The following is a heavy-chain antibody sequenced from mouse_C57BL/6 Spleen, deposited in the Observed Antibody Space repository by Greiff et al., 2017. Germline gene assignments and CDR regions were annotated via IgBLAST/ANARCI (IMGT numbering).Heavy chain of an antibody. J-gene: IGHJ4*01. Sequence: DVQLVESGGDLVKPGGSLKLSCAASGFTFSSYGMSWVRQTPDKRLEWVATISSGGSYTYYPDSVKGRFTISRDNAKNTLYLQMSSLKSEDTAMYYCANHYGSSPDYYAMDYWGQGTSVTVSS. CDR2: ISSGGSYT. CDR1: GFTFSSYG. CDR3: ANHYGSSPDYYAMDY. D-gene: IGHD1-1*01. V-gene: IGHV5-6*01.